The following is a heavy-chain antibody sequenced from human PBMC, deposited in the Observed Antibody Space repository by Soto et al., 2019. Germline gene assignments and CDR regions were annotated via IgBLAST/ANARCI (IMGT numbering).Heavy chain of an antibody. CDR2: IIPIFGTE. D-gene: IGHD2-2*01. V-gene: IGHV1-69*01. CDR1: GGTFSSHS. J-gene: IGHJ6*01. Sequence: QVQLVQSGAEVKKPGSSVKVSCKVSGGTFSSHSINWVRQAPGQGPEWMGGIIPIFGTENYAQKFQGRVTITADESTSTDYMELSSLPSEDTALYYCSTSVYCSTTRCYYYYGLDVWGQGTKVIVSS. CDR3: STSVYCSTTRCYYYYGLDV.